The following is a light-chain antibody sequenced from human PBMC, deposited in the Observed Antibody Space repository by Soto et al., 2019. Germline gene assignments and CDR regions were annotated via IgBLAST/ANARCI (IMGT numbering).Light chain of an antibody. CDR3: TSYTSTSTYV. CDR2: EVS. J-gene: IGLJ1*01. Sequence: QSVLTQPASVAGSPGQSITISCTVPGGDVSAFHFVSWYQQHPGKAPRLIIYEVSNRPSGVSSRFSGSKSGNTASLVISGLQSDDEADYYCTSYTSTSTYVFGTGTKVTVL. V-gene: IGLV2-14*01. CDR1: GGDVSAFHF.